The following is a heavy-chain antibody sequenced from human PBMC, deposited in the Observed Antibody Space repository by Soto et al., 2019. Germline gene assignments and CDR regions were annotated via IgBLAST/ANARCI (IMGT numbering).Heavy chain of an antibody. D-gene: IGHD5-12*01. CDR2: INYSGST. J-gene: IGHJ6*02. V-gene: IGHV4-59*01. CDR3: ARGGYDSPGYYNGLDV. Sequence: QVQLQESGPGLVKPSETLSLTCTVSGGSISSYYWSWIRQPPGKGLEWIGYINYSGSTNYNPSLKSRVTISVDTSKNQFSLKLGSVSAADTALYYCARGGYDSPGYYNGLDVWGQGTTVTVSS. CDR1: GGSISSYY.